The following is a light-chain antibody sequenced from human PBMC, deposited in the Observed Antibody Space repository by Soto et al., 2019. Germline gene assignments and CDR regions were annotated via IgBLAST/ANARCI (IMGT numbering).Light chain of an antibody. CDR3: QKYSSAPRT. V-gene: IGKV1-27*01. CDR1: QGIGNY. J-gene: IGKJ1*01. Sequence: DIQMTQSPSSLSASLGDRVTITCRASQGIGNYLAWYQLQPGKVAKLLIYAASTLHSGVRSRFSGSGSGTDFTLTISSLQPEDVATSYCQKYSSAPRTFGQGTKVET. CDR2: AAS.